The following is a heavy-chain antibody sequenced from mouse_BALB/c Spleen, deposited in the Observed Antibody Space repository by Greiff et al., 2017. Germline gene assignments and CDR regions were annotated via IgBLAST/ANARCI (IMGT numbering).Heavy chain of an antibody. J-gene: IGHJ4*01. Sequence: QVQLQQSGAELVRPGASVTLSCKASGYTFTDYEMHWVKQTPVHGLEWIGAIDPETGGTAYNQKFKGKATLTADKSSSTAYMELRSLTSEDSAVYYCAVGGFPSMDYWGQGTSVTVSS. CDR2: IDPETGGT. CDR1: GYTFTDYE. CDR3: AVGGFPSMDY. V-gene: IGHV1-15*01.